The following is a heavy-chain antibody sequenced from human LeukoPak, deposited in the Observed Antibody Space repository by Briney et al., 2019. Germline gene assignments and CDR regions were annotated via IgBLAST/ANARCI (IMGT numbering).Heavy chain of an antibody. Sequence: GASVKVSCKASGYTFTSYGISWVRQAPGQGLEWMGWISAYNGNTNYAQKFQGRVTITTDESTSTAYMELSSLRSEDTAVYYCARAFETYYYGSGSFNFDYWGQGTLVTVSS. CDR2: ISAYNGNT. J-gene: IGHJ4*02. CDR3: ARAFETYYYGSGSFNFDY. V-gene: IGHV1-18*01. CDR1: GYTFTSYG. D-gene: IGHD3-10*01.